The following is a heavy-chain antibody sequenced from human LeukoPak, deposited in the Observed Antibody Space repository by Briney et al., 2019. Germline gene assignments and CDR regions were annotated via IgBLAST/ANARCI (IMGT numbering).Heavy chain of an antibody. J-gene: IGHJ4*02. Sequence: GGSLRLSCAASGFTFSGSAMHWVRQASGKGLEWAGRIRSKANSYATAYAASVKGRFTISRDDSKNTAYLQMNSLKTEDTAVYYCTRQGPRDGYNYDYWGQGTLVTVSS. CDR3: TRQGPRDGYNYDY. D-gene: IGHD5-24*01. CDR1: GFTFSGSA. CDR2: IRSKANSYAT. V-gene: IGHV3-73*01.